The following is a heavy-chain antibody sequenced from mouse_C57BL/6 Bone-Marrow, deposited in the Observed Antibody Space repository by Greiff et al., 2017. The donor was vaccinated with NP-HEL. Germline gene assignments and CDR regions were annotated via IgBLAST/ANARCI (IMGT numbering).Heavy chain of an antibody. V-gene: IGHV5-9*01. D-gene: IGHD1-1*01. J-gene: IGHJ3*01. CDR3: ARRHYYGSSYETWFAY. CDR1: GFTFSSYT. Sequence: EVQLVESGGGLVKPGGSLKLSCAASGFTFSSYTMSWVRQTPEKRLEWVATISGGGGNTYYPDSVKGRFTISRDNAKNTLYLQMSSLRSEDTALYYCARRHYYGSSYETWFAYWGQGTLVTVSA. CDR2: ISGGGGNT.